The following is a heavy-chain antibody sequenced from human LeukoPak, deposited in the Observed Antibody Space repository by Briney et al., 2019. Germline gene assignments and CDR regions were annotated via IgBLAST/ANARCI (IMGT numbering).Heavy chain of an antibody. CDR1: GFTFSSYA. J-gene: IGHJ4*02. V-gene: IGHV3-23*01. CDR3: ARGDSSGYGAH. D-gene: IGHD3-22*01. CDR2: ISGSGGST. Sequence: GGSLRLSCAASGFTFSSYAMCWVRQAPGKGLEWVSAISGSGGSTYYADSVKGRFTISRDNSKNTLYLQMNSLRAEDTAVYYCARGDSSGYGAHWGQGTLVTVSS.